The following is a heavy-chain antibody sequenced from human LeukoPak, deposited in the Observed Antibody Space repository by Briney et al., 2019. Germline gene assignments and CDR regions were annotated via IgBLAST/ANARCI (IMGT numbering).Heavy chain of an antibody. Sequence: ASVKVSCKASGGTFSSCAISWVRQAPGQGLEWMGGIIPIFGTANYAQRFQGRVTITTDESTSTAYMELSSLRSEDTAVYYCARDGLDSSGYPKEAFDIWGQGTMVTVSS. D-gene: IGHD3-22*01. CDR2: IIPIFGTA. CDR1: GGTFSSCA. J-gene: IGHJ3*02. V-gene: IGHV1-69*05. CDR3: ARDGLDSSGYPKEAFDI.